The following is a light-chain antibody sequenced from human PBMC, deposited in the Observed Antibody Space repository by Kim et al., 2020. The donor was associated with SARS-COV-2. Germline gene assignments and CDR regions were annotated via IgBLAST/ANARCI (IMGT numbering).Light chain of an antibody. V-gene: IGLV10-54*01. Sequence: RQTAHLTCPGNSNNVGDEGAAWLQQHQGHPPKLLSYRNNNRPSGISERFSASKSGNTASLTITGLQPEDEADYYCSAWDRSLSAWVFGGGTQLTVL. CDR3: SAWDRSLSAWV. CDR1: SNNVGDEG. J-gene: IGLJ3*02. CDR2: RNN.